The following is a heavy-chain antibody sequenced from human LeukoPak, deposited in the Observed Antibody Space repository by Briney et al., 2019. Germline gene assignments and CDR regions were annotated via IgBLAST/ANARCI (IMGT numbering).Heavy chain of an antibody. CDR3: ARRSSGFGETFVDY. D-gene: IGHD3-10*01. Sequence: SETLSLTCTVPGGSISSGGYYWSWIRQHPGKGLEWIGYIYYSGSTYYNPSLKSRVTISVDTSKDQFSLKLSSVTAADTAVYYCARRSSGFGETFVDYWGQGTLVTVSS. CDR2: IYYSGST. J-gene: IGHJ4*02. V-gene: IGHV4-31*03. CDR1: GGSISSGGYY.